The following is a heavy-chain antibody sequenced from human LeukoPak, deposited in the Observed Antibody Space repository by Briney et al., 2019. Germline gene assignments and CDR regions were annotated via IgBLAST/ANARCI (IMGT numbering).Heavy chain of an antibody. V-gene: IGHV4-34*01. CDR2: INHSGST. J-gene: IGHJ4*02. Sequence: SETLSLTCAVYGGSFSGYYWSWIRQPPGKGLEWIGEINHSGSTNYNPSLKSRVTISADTSKNQFSLKLSSVTAADTAVYYCARGHSHDSSGYYKWGQGTLVTVSS. CDR1: GGSFSGYY. D-gene: IGHD3-22*01. CDR3: ARGHSHDSSGYYK.